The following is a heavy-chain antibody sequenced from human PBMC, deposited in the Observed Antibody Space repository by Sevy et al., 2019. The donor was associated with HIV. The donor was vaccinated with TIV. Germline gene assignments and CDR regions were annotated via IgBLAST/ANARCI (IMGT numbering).Heavy chain of an antibody. CDR1: GFTFSSYW. V-gene: IGHV3-7*01. D-gene: IGHD2-2*01. CDR3: ASGSFCSSASCYSGGYHY. CDR2: IKQDGSER. J-gene: IGHJ4*02. Sequence: GGSLRLSCAASGFTFSSYWLNWVRQAPGKGLEWVANIKQDGSERYYVDSVKGRFTISRDNAKNSLYLQMNSLRAEDTAVYYCASGSFCSSASCYSGGYHYWGQGTLVTVSS.